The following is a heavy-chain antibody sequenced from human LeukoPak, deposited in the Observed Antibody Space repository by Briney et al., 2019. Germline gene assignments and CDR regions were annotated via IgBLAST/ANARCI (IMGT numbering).Heavy chain of an antibody. V-gene: IGHV3-53*01. CDR1: GFTVSSDS. Sequence: GGSLRLSCTVSGFTVSSDSMSWVRQAPGKGLEWVSFIYSGGSTHYSDSVKGRFTVSRDNSKNTLYLQMNSLRAEDTAVYYCARRAGAYSHPYDYWGQGTLVTVSS. CDR3: ARRAGAYSHPYDY. CDR2: IYSGGST. D-gene: IGHD4/OR15-4a*01. J-gene: IGHJ4*02.